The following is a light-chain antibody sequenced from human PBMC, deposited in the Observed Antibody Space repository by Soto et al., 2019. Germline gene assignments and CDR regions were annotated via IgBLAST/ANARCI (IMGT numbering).Light chain of an antibody. Sequence: EIVLTQSAGTLSLSPGERATLSCRSSQSVSSSYLAWYQQTTGQPPRILIYGASSRDTGIPDRFSGSGSGTDFTLTISRLEPEDFAVFYCQHYDSSPITFGQGTRLEIK. CDR1: QSVSSSY. J-gene: IGKJ5*01. CDR3: QHYDSSPIT. CDR2: GAS. V-gene: IGKV3-20*01.